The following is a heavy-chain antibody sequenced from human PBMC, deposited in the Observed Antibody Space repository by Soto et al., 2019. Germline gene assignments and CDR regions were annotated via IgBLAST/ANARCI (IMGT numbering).Heavy chain of an antibody. CDR3: ARARGSSWYNWFDP. V-gene: IGHV1-69*01. Sequence: QVQLVQSGAEVRKPGSSVKVSCKASGGNFSNYAISWVRQAPGQGLEWMGGIIVLFGTTNYAQKFRGRLTVSADESTSTAYMELGRLSFADTAIYYCARARGSSWYNWFDPWGQGTLVTVSS. CDR2: IIVLFGTT. CDR1: GGNFSNYA. J-gene: IGHJ5*02. D-gene: IGHD6-19*01.